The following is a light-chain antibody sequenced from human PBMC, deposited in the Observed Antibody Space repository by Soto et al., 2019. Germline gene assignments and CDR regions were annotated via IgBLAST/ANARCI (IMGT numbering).Light chain of an antibody. V-gene: IGLV2-23*01. CDR1: SSDVGNYNL. Sequence: QSALPQPASVSGSPGQSISISCTGSSSDVGNYNLVSWYQQHPGKAPKLIIYDDNKRPSGVSNRFSGSKSGNTASLTISGLQAEDEADYYCCSYACFDSGVVFGGGTKLTVL. CDR3: CSYACFDSGVV. J-gene: IGLJ3*02. CDR2: DDN.